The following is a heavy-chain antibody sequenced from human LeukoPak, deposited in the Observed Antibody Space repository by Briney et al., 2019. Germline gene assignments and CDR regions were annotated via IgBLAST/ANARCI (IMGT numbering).Heavy chain of an antibody. V-gene: IGHV3-7*01. CDR3: ARVGGSYYLDY. CDR1: GFTFSSYW. Sequence: GGSLRLSCAASGFTFSSYWMNWVRQVPGKGLEWVASIKDDGSETYHVDSGKGRFTIARDNAKNSLYLQMNRLRAEDTAVYYCARVGGSYYLDYWGQGTLVTVSS. CDR2: IKDDGSET. J-gene: IGHJ4*02. D-gene: IGHD1-26*01.